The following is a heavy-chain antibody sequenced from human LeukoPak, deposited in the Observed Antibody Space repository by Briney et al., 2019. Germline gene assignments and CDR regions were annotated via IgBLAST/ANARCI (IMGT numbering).Heavy chain of an antibody. J-gene: IGHJ4*02. Sequence: GGSLRLSCVASGFTFSSYDMSWVGQAPGKGLEWVSAISGSGGSIYYPDSVKGRFTISRDNSKNAVYLQMNSLRAEDTAIYYCARDKYSTSPQDHWGQGTLVSVSS. V-gene: IGHV3-23*01. CDR1: GFTFSSYD. CDR2: ISGSGGSI. D-gene: IGHD2/OR15-2a*01. CDR3: ARDKYSTSPQDH.